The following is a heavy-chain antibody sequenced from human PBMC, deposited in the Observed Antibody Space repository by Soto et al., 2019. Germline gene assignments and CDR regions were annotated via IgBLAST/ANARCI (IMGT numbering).Heavy chain of an antibody. D-gene: IGHD6-19*01. Sequence: GASVKVSCKASGYTFINYAIHWVRQAPGQRLEWMGWINAGNGKTKYSQKLEGRVTIARDTSASTAYMELSSLRSEDTAVYYCASSGSGWYLYWGQGTLVTVSS. CDR2: INAGNGKT. V-gene: IGHV1-3*01. CDR1: GYTFINYA. J-gene: IGHJ4*02. CDR3: ASSGSGWYLY.